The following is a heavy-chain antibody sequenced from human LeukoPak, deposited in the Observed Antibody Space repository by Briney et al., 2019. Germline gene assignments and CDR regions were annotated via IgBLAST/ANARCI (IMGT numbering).Heavy chain of an antibody. V-gene: IGHV3-30-3*01. CDR3: ARDLIGDGSGSYYDAFDI. D-gene: IGHD3-10*01. Sequence: GGSLRLSCAASGFTFSSYAMHWVRQAPGKGLEWVAVISYDGSNKYYADSVKGRFTISRDNSKNTLYLQMNSLRAEDTAVYYCARDLIGDGSGSYYDAFDIWGQGTKVTVSS. CDR2: ISYDGSNK. CDR1: GFTFSSYA. J-gene: IGHJ3*02.